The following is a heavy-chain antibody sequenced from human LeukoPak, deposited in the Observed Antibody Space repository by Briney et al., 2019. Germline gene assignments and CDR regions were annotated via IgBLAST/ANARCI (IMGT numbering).Heavy chain of an antibody. Sequence: GGSLRLSCAASGFTFSKYWMLWVRQAPGKGLESVTRINTDGTVTTYADSVKGRFTVSRDNADNTMFLQMNSVRDEDTAVYYCATKQWLAPPPDSWGQGTPVTVSS. V-gene: IGHV3-74*01. CDR1: GFTFSKYW. D-gene: IGHD6-19*01. CDR3: ATKQWLAPPPDS. CDR2: INTDGTVT. J-gene: IGHJ4*02.